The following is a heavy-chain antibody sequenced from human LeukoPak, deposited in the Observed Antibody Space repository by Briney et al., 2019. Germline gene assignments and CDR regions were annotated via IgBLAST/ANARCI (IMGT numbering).Heavy chain of an antibody. J-gene: IGHJ4*02. CDR2: ISSSSSYI. V-gene: IGHV3-21*01. CDR3: ARALTGTTGFDY. CDR1: GFTFSSYG. Sequence: PGGSLRLSCAASGFTFSSYGMNWVRQAPGKGLEWVSSISSSSSYIYYADSVKGRFTISRDNAKNSLYLQMNSLRAEDTAVYYCARALTGTTGFDYWGQGTLVTVSS. D-gene: IGHD1-7*01.